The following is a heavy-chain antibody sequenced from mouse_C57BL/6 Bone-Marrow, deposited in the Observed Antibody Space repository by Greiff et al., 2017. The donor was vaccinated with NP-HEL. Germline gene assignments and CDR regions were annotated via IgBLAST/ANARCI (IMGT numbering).Heavy chain of an antibody. D-gene: IGHD1-1*01. J-gene: IGHJ2*01. Sequence: QVQLQQPGAELVKPGASVKLSCKASGYTFTSYWMHWVKQRPGQGLEWIGMIHPSSGSTNYNEKFKSKATLTVDKSSSTAYMQLSSLTSECSAVDYCARNDGSRPDYWGQGTTLTVSS. CDR2: IHPSSGST. CDR1: GYTFTSYW. CDR3: ARNDGSRPDY. V-gene: IGHV1-64*01.